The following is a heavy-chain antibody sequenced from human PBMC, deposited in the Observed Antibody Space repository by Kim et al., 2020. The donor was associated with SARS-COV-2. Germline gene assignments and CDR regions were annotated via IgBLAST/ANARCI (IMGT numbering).Heavy chain of an antibody. CDR2: IIPIFGTT. CDR3: AGNPHPRTGGNYYYYYFGMSV. Sequence: SVKVSCKTSGGTFSSYTISWVRQAPGQGLEWMGGIIPIFGTTNYAQKFQGRVTITAAESTTTAYMELGSLRSEDTAIYYCAGNPHPRTGGNYYYYYFGMSVWVQGTKVVGSS. V-gene: IGHV1-69*13. J-gene: IGHJ6*02. D-gene: IGHD1-7*01. CDR1: GGTFSSYT.